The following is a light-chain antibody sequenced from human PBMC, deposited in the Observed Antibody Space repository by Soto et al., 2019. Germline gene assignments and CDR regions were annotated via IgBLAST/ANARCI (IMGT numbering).Light chain of an antibody. Sequence: VLTQSPVTLSLSPGERATLSCRASQSVSSNSLAWYHQKPGQAPRLLFYGASTRATGLPARFSGTGSGTEFTLTINSLQAEDSAVYYCQQYYNWPRTFGQGTRLEIK. V-gene: IGKV3-15*01. CDR2: GAS. CDR1: QSVSSN. J-gene: IGKJ5*01. CDR3: QQYYNWPRT.